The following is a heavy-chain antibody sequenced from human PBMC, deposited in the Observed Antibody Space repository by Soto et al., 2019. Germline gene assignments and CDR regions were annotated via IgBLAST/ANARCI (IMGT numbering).Heavy chain of an antibody. CDR2: ISYDGSNK. CDR3: ARDTRSITMVRGVIGD. J-gene: IGHJ4*02. V-gene: IGHV3-30-3*01. D-gene: IGHD3-10*01. Sequence: GGSMRLSCAASGFTFSSYAMHWVRQAPGKGLEWVAVISYDGSNKYYADSVKGRFTISRDNSKNTLYLQMNSLRAEDTAVYYCARDTRSITMVRGVIGDWGQGTLVTVDS. CDR1: GFTFSSYA.